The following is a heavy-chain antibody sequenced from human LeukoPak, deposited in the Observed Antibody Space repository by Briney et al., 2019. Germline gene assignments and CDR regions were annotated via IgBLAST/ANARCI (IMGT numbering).Heavy chain of an antibody. V-gene: IGHV3-48*03. CDR3: ARESALYDFWSGYYPPYEAFDI. Sequence: GGSLRLSCAASGFTFSSYEMNWVRQARGKWLEWVSYISSSGSTIYYADSVKGRFTISRDNAKNSLYLQMNSLRAEDTAVYYCARESALYDFWSGYYPPYEAFDIWGQGTMVTVSS. CDR2: ISSSGSTI. D-gene: IGHD3-3*01. CDR1: GFTFSSYE. J-gene: IGHJ3*02.